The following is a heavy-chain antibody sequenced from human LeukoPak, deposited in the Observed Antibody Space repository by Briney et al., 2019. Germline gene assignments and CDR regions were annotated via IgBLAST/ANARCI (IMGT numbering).Heavy chain of an antibody. CDR3: ARVGLAARLWGGRGYFDY. Sequence: GASVKVSCKASGYTFTSYGISWVRQAPGQGLEWMGWISAYNGNTNYAQKLQGRVTMTTDTSTSTAYMELRSLRSDDTAVYYCARVGLAARLWGGRGYFDYWGQGTLVTVSS. CDR2: ISAYNGNT. D-gene: IGHD6-6*01. V-gene: IGHV1-18*01. J-gene: IGHJ4*02. CDR1: GYTFTSYG.